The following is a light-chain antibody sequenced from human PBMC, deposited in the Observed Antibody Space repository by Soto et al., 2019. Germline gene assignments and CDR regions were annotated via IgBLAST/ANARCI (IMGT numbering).Light chain of an antibody. CDR2: AAS. CDR1: QSIGTG. Sequence: DIQMTQSPSSLSASVGDRVTITCQASQSIGTGLSWYQQKPQKAPKLLIYAASSVQSGVPSRFSGSGSGTDFTLTISSLQPEDFATYYCQQSDSILYTFGQGTKLEIK. CDR3: QQSDSILYT. V-gene: IGKV1-39*01. J-gene: IGKJ2*01.